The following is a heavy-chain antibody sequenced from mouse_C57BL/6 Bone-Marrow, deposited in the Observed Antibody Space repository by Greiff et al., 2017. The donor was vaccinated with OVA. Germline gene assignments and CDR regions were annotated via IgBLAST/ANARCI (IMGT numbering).Heavy chain of an antibody. J-gene: IGHJ4*01. Sequence: VQLVESGAELVRPGTSVKVSCKASGYAFTNYLIEWVKQRPGQGLEWIGVINPGSGGTNYNEKFKGKATLTADKSSSTAYMQLSSLTSEDSAVYFCARDYYGSSGYYAMDYWGQGTSVTVSS. CDR1: GYAFTNYL. CDR3: ARDYYGSSGYYAMDY. V-gene: IGHV1-54*01. D-gene: IGHD1-1*01. CDR2: INPGSGGT.